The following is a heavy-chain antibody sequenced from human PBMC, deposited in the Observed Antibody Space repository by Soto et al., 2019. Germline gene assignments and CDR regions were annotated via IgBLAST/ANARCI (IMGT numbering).Heavy chain of an antibody. CDR1: GGSISSYY. CDR2: IYYSGST. Sequence: PSETLSLTCTVSGGSISSYYWSWIRQPPGKGLEWIGYIYYSGSTNYNPSLKSRVTISVDTSKNQFSLKLSSVTAADTAVYYCARGRYYDFWSGPGEFDYWGQGTLVTVSS. D-gene: IGHD3-3*01. J-gene: IGHJ4*02. V-gene: IGHV4-59*01. CDR3: ARGRYYDFWSGPGEFDY.